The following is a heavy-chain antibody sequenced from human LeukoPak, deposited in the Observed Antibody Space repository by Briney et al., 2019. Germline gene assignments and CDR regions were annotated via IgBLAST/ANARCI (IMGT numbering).Heavy chain of an antibody. Sequence: GGSLRLSCAASGFTFSSYSMNWVRQAPGKGLGWVSSISSSSSYIYYADSVKGRFTISRDNAKNSLYLQMNSLRAEDTAVYYCASLIAARHYYYYYMDVWGKGTTVTVSS. CDR1: GFTFSSYS. CDR2: ISSSSSYI. D-gene: IGHD6-6*01. J-gene: IGHJ6*03. V-gene: IGHV3-21*01. CDR3: ASLIAARHYYYYYMDV.